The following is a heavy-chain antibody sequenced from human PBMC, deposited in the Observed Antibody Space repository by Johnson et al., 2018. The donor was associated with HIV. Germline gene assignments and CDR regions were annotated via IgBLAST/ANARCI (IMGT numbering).Heavy chain of an antibody. CDR3: ARLERLGGLSRVLDM. J-gene: IGHJ3*02. CDR1: GFTFSDYY. V-gene: IGHV3-11*04. Sequence: VQLVESGGGLVKPGGSLRLSCAASGFTFSDYYMSWIRQAPGKGLEWVSYISYSASSMFYAASLQRRFTISRDNAKNSLYLQMNYLRVEDTAVYYCARLERLGGLSRVLDMWGQGTMVTVSS. CDR2: ISYSASSM. D-gene: IGHD6-19*01.